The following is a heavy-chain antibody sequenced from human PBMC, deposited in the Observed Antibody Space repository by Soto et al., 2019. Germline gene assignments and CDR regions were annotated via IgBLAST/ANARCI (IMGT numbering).Heavy chain of an antibody. D-gene: IGHD5-12*01. J-gene: IGHJ4*02. Sequence: GESLKISCQGSGYSFSAYWIGWVRQMPGKGLEWMGIIYSGDSDTRYRPSFQGQVTISADKSISTAYLQWSSLKASDTAMYYCARPINGGYVYWGQGTLVTVSS. CDR3: ARPINGGYVY. V-gene: IGHV5-51*01. CDR1: GYSFSAYW. CDR2: IYSGDSDT.